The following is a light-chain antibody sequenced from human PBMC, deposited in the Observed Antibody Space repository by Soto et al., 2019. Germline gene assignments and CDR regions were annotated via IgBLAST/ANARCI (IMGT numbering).Light chain of an antibody. Sequence: DIHMTQSPSTLSASVGDTATITCRASQSIDSWLAWYQHKPGKAPKLLIYAASTLQSGVPSRLSGSGSGTDFTLTISSLQPEDVATYYCQNYHNLPSTCGQGTRLKIK. CDR2: AAS. CDR3: QNYHNLPST. CDR1: QSIDSW. J-gene: IGKJ5*01. V-gene: IGKV1-27*01.